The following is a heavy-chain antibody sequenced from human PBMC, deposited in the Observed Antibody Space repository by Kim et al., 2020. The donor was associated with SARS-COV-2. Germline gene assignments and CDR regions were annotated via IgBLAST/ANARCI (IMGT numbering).Heavy chain of an antibody. Sequence: ASVKVSCKASGYTITSYAMNWVRQAPGQGLEWMGWINTNTGNPTYAQGFTGRFVFSLDTSVSTAYLQISSLKAEDTAVYYCARDYPRIAAADYYYYYGMDVWGQGTTVTVSS. CDR3: ARDYPRIAAADYYYYYGMDV. D-gene: IGHD6-13*01. CDR2: INTNTGNP. V-gene: IGHV7-4-1*02. CDR1: GYTITSYA. J-gene: IGHJ6*02.